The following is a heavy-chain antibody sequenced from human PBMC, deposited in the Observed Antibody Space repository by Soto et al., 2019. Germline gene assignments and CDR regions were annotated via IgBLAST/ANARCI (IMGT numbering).Heavy chain of an antibody. CDR3: ARTGVVTGYYYYGMDV. V-gene: IGHV1-69*13. J-gene: IGHJ6*02. CDR1: GGTFSSYA. CDR2: IIPIFGTA. D-gene: IGHD2-21*02. Sequence: SVKVSCKXSGGTFSSYAISWVRQAPGQGLEWMGGIIPIFGTANYAQKFQGRVTITADESTSTAYMELSSLRSEDTAVYYCARTGVVTGYYYYGMDVWGQGTTVTVS.